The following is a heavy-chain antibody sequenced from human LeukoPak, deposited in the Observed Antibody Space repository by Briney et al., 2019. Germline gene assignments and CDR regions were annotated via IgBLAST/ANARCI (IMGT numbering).Heavy chain of an antibody. CDR3: ARDGGYSSSWETYYYYYYYMDV. CDR1: GFTFSAYW. CDR2: INNDGTAT. Sequence: GGSLRLSCAASGFTFSAYWMHWVRQVPGKGLVWVSRINNDGTATFFADSVKGRFTISRDNAKNTLYLQMNSLRAEDTAVYYCARDGGYSSSWETYYYYYYYMDVWGKGTTVTVSS. V-gene: IGHV3-74*01. D-gene: IGHD6-13*01. J-gene: IGHJ6*03.